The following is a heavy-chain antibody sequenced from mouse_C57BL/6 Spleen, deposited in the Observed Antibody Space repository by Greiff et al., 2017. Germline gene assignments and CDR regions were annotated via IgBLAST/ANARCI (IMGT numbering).Heavy chain of an antibody. D-gene: IGHD1-1*01. CDR3: TDLYYGSSLWYFDV. V-gene: IGHV6-3*01. CDR2: IRLKSDNYAT. Sequence: EVTVEESGGGLVQPGGSLKLSCVASGFTFSNYWMNWVRQSPEKGLEWVAQIRLKSDNYATHYAESVKGRFTISRDDSKSSVYLQMNNLRAEDTGIYYCTDLYYGSSLWYFDVWGTGTTVTVSS. J-gene: IGHJ1*03. CDR1: GFTFSNYW.